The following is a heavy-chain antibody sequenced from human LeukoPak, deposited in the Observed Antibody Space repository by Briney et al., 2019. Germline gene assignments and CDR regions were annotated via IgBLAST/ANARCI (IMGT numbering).Heavy chain of an antibody. D-gene: IGHD3-22*01. J-gene: IGHJ4*02. CDR3: ASTYYYDSSGYSIDY. CDR2: IYYSGSA. V-gene: IGHV4-61*08. Sequence: PSQTLSLTCTVSGGSISSGGYYWSWIRQPPGKELEWIGYIYYSGSANYNPSLKSRVTISVDTSKNQFSLKLSSATAADTAVYYCASTYYYDSSGYSIDYWGQGTLVTVSS. CDR1: GGSISSGGYY.